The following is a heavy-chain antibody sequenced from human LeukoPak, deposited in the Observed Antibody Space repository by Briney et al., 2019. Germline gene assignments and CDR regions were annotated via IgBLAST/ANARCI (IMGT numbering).Heavy chain of an antibody. CDR3: ARDRRSTYYYYYYGMDV. V-gene: IGHV3-23*01. D-gene: IGHD2-2*01. Sequence: GGSLRLSCAASGFTFSSYVMSWVRQAPGKGLEWVSSISNSGGSTYYADSVKGRFTISRDNSKNTLYLQMNSLRAEDTAVYYCARDRRSTYYYYYYGMDVWGQGTTVTVSS. CDR2: ISNSGGST. CDR1: GFTFSSYV. J-gene: IGHJ6*02.